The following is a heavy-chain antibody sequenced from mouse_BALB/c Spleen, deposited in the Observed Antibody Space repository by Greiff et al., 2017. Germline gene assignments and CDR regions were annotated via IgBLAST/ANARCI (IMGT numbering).Heavy chain of an antibody. CDR3: ARGGGITTRGYYFDY. J-gene: IGHJ2*01. Sequence: DVKLVESGGGLVKPGGSLKLSCAASGFTFSSYAMSWVRQTPEKRLEWVASISSGGSTYYPDSVKGRFTISRDNARNILYLQMSSLRSEDTAMYYCARGGGITTRGYYFDYWGQGTTLTVSS. D-gene: IGHD2-4*01. V-gene: IGHV5-6-5*01. CDR2: ISSGGST. CDR1: GFTFSSYA.